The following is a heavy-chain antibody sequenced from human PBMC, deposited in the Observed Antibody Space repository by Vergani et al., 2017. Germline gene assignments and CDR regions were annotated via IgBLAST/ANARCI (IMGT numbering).Heavy chain of an antibody. CDR3: AAMTPVATIRY. V-gene: IGHV4-61*02. CDR2: IYTSGNT. D-gene: IGHD5-12*01. Sequence: QVQLQESGPGLVKPSQTLSLTCTVSGGSISSGSYYWSWIRQPAGKGLEWIGRIYTSGNTNYNPSLKSRVTISVDTSKNQFSLKLSSVTAADTAVYYCAAMTPVATIRYWGLGTLVTVSS. CDR1: GGSISSGSYY. J-gene: IGHJ4*02.